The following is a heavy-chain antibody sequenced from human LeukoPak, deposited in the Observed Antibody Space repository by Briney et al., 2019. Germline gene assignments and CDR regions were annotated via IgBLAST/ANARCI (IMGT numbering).Heavy chain of an antibody. CDR3: ARLGYYYDSSGFNYYGMDV. D-gene: IGHD3-22*01. CDR2: IRYDGSNK. CDR1: GFTFSSYG. J-gene: IGHJ6*02. Sequence: GGSLRLSCAASGFTFSSYGMHWVRQAPGKGLEWVAFIRYDGSNKYYADSVKGRFTISRDNSKNTLYLQMNSLRAEDTAVYYCARLGYYYDSSGFNYYGMDVWGQGTTVTVSS. V-gene: IGHV3-30*02.